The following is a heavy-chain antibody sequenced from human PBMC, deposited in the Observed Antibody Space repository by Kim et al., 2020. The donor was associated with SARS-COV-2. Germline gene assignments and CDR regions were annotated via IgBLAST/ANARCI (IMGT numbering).Heavy chain of an antibody. CDR1: GFTFSTYW. CDR2: IRSDGKFT. CDR3: ARYTMTTAGDY. J-gene: IGHJ4*02. D-gene: IGHD1-1*01. V-gene: IGHV3-74*03. Sequence: GGSLRLSCAASGFTFSTYWMHWVRQAPGKGLEWVSRIRSDGKFTTYADSVRGRFTISRDNAKNTLDLQMNSLTVDDTAVYYCARYTMTTAGDYWGQGTLVRVSS.